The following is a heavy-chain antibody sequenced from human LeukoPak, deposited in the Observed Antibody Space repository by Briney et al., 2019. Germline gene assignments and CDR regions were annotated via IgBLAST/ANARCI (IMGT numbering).Heavy chain of an antibody. J-gene: IGHJ4*02. Sequence: ASVNVSCKASGYTFTGSYMHWVRQAPGQGLEWMGWINPNSGDTHYAQKFQGRVTMTRDTSISTAYMEMARLRSDDTAVYYCSRDTTPLDYWGQGTLVTVSS. CDR1: GYTFTGSY. D-gene: IGHD1-14*01. CDR3: SRDTTPLDY. CDR2: INPNSGDT. V-gene: IGHV1-2*02.